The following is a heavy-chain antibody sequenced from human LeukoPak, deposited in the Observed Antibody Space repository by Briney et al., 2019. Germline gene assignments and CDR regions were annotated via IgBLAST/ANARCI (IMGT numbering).Heavy chain of an antibody. V-gene: IGHV4-59*08. Sequence: SETLSLTCTVSGGSISSYYWSWIRQPPGKGLEWIGYIYYSGSTNYNPSLKSRVTISVDTSKNQFSLKLSSVTAADTAVYYCARLRYSSGWYYFDYWGQETLVTVSS. CDR1: GGSISSYY. CDR3: ARLRYSSGWYYFDY. CDR2: IYYSGST. D-gene: IGHD6-19*01. J-gene: IGHJ4*02.